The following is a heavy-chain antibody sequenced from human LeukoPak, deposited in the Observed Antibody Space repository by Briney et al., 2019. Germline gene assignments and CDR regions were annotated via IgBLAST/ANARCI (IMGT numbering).Heavy chain of an antibody. J-gene: IGHJ6*03. V-gene: IGHV4-30-2*01. Sequence: PSQTLSLTCTVSGGSISSGGYYWSWIRQPPGKGLEWIGYIYHSGSTYYNPSLKSRVTISVDRSKNQFSLKLSSVTAADTAVYYCARRTASRIDFWSGYSHGYYYMDVWGKGTTVTVSS. CDR1: GGSISSGGYY. D-gene: IGHD3-3*01. CDR3: ARRTASRIDFWSGYSHGYYYMDV. CDR2: IYHSGST.